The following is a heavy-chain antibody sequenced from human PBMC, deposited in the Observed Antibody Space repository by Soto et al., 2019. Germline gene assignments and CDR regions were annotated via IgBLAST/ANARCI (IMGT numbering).Heavy chain of an antibody. J-gene: IGHJ6*03. CDR1: GGSISSGGYY. V-gene: IGHV4-31*03. CDR3: ARSSVCSSTSCYHYYYYMDV. D-gene: IGHD2-2*01. CDR2: LYYSGST. Sequence: QVQLQESGPGLVKPSQTLSLTCTVSGGSISSGGYYWSWIRQHPGKGLEWIGYLYYSGSTYYNPSLKSRVTISVDTSKNQFSLKLSSVTAADTAVYYCARSSVCSSTSCYHYYYYMDVWGKGTTVTVSS.